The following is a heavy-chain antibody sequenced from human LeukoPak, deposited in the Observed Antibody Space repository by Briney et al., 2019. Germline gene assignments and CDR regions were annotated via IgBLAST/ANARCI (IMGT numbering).Heavy chain of an antibody. D-gene: IGHD2-8*01. V-gene: IGHV3-48*02. CDR1: GFTFSSYS. J-gene: IGHJ4*02. Sequence: GESLRLSCAASGFTFSSYSMNWVRQAPGKGLEWVSYISSSSSTIYYADSVKGRFTISRDNAKNSLYLQMNSLRDEDTAVYYCARDLMGSFSDLLFDYWGQGTLVTVSS. CDR2: ISSSSSTI. CDR3: ARDLMGSFSDLLFDY.